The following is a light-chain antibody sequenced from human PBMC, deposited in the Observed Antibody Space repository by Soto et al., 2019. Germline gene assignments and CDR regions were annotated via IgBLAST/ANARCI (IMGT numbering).Light chain of an antibody. Sequence: EIVMTQSPATLSVSPGESATLSCRASQSISTNVAWYQQKPGQAPRLLIYGASTRATGLPARFIGSGSGTEFTLTISSLQSEDLAVYYCQHYNNWPPWTFGQGTKVEIK. CDR1: QSISTN. CDR3: QHYNNWPPWT. V-gene: IGKV3-15*01. CDR2: GAS. J-gene: IGKJ1*01.